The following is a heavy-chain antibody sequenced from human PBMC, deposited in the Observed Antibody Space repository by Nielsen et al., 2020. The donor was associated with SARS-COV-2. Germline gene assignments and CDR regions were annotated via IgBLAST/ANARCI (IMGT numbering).Heavy chain of an antibody. Sequence: GGSLRLSCTGSGFTFGDYVMSWVRQAPGKGLEWVSALTGDSGSTYYLDSVKGRFTISRDNSKNTLYLQMNSLRAEDTAVYYCAKGVPRSYFDYWGQGTLVTVSS. CDR3: AKGVPRSYFDY. V-gene: IGHV3-23*01. CDR2: LTGDSGST. D-gene: IGHD1-1*01. J-gene: IGHJ4*02. CDR1: GFTFGDYV.